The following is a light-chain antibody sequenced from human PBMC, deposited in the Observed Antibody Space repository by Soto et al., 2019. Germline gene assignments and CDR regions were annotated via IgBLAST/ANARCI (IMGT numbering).Light chain of an antibody. CDR2: SNN. J-gene: IGLJ1*01. V-gene: IGLV1-44*01. CDR1: SSNIGSNT. CDR3: EAWDESLNGLYV. Sequence: QSVLTQPPSASGTPGQRVTISCSGSSSNIGSNTVNWYQQLPGTAPKLLIHSNNQRPSGVPDRFSGSKSGTSASLAISGLQSEDEADYYCEAWDESLNGLYVFGTGTKVTVL.